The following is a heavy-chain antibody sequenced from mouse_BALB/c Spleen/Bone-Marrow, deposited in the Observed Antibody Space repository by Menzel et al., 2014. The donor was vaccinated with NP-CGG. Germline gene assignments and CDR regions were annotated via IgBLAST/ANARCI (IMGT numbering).Heavy chain of an antibody. CDR2: IYPGDGDT. D-gene: IGHD4-1*02. CDR1: GYAFSSSW. V-gene: IGHV1-82*01. CDR3: ARPLNWDPYAMDY. J-gene: IGHJ4*01. Sequence: VQLVESGPELVKPGASVKISCKASGYAFSSSWMNWVKQRPGQGLEWIGRIYPGDGDTKYNGKFKGKATLTADKSSSTAYGQLSSLTSVDSAVYFCARPLNWDPYAMDYWGQGTSVTVSS.